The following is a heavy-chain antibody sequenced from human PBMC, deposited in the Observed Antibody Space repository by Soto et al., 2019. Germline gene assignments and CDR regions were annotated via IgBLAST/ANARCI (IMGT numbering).Heavy chain of an antibody. CDR3: ARSWYSTTRYFDF. J-gene: IGHJ2*01. CDR1: GYTFTSYG. Sequence: QVQLVQSGPEVKRPGASVKVSCKPSGYTFTSYGISWVRQAPGQGLEWMGWISAHNGNTNYAQKVQCRVTMTTDTSTSTAYMELTSLRSDDTAVYYCARSWYSTTRYFDFWGRGTLVTVSS. D-gene: IGHD1-26*01. V-gene: IGHV1-18*01. CDR2: ISAHNGNT.